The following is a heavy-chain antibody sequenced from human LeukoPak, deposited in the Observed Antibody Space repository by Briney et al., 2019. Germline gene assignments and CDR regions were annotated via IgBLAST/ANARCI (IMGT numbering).Heavy chain of an antibody. D-gene: IGHD1-26*01. CDR3: ARGGSRQPFDY. CDR1: GFTFGSYG. J-gene: IGHJ4*02. CDR2: IYSTGST. V-gene: IGHV3-53*01. Sequence: GGSLRLSCAASGFTFGSYGMSWVRQTPGKGLEWVSVIYSTGSTFYADSVRGRFTISRDNSKNTLYLQMNSLRAEDTALYYCARGGSRQPFDYWGQGTLVTVSS.